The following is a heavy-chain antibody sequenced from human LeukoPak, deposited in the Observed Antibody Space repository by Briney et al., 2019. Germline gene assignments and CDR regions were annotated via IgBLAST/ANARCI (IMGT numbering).Heavy chain of an antibody. Sequence: GGSLRLSCAASEFSFGSYATSWVRQAPGKGLQWVSGISGSGDSTYYADSVNGRFTISRDNSKNTLYLQMISLRAEDTAVYYCAKGGGSYFRRVTYYYYYMDVWGKGTTVTVSS. CDR2: ISGSGDST. V-gene: IGHV3-23*01. J-gene: IGHJ6*03. D-gene: IGHD1-26*01. CDR3: AKGGGSYFRRVTYYYYYMDV. CDR1: EFSFGSYA.